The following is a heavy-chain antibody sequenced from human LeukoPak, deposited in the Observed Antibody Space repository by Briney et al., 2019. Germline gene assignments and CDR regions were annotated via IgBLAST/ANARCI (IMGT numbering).Heavy chain of an antibody. V-gene: IGHV3-66*01. D-gene: IGHD6-19*01. J-gene: IGHJ4*02. CDR3: AMYSSARYAVY. CDR1: GFTVSSKY. CDR2: IHPGGTI. Sequence: GGSLRLSCAASGFTVSSKYMGWVRQAPGKGLEWVSVIHPGGTIYYADSVKGTFTISRDNSKNTLYLEMNTLRVEDTAVYYCAMYSSARYAVYWGQGTLVTVSS.